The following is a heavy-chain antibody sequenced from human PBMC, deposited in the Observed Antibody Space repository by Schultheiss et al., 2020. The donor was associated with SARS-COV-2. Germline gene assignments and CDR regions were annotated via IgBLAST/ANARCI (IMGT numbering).Heavy chain of an antibody. CDR3: AKAPLFGVVIDAFDI. V-gene: IGHV3-9*01. Sequence: SLKISCAASGFTFSSYAMHWVRQAPGKGLEWVSGISWNSGSIGYADSVKGRFTISRDNAKNSLYLQMNSLRAEDTALYYCAKAPLFGVVIDAFDIWGQGTMVTVSS. J-gene: IGHJ3*02. CDR2: ISWNSGSI. D-gene: IGHD3-3*01. CDR1: GFTFSSYA.